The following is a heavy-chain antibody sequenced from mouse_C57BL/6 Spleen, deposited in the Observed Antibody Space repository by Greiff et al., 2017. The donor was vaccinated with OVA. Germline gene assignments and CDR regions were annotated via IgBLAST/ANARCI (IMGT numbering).Heavy chain of an antibody. D-gene: IGHD1-1*01. Sequence: VQLQQSGAELVRPGTSVKMSCKASGYTFTNYWIGWAKQRPGHGLEWIGDIYPGGGYTNYNEKFKGKATLTADKSSSTAYMQFSSLSSEDSAIYYCARGILTTVVATRYFDVWGTGTTVTVSS. CDR1: GYTFTNYW. V-gene: IGHV1-63*01. J-gene: IGHJ1*03. CDR3: ARGILTTVVATRYFDV. CDR2: IYPGGGYT.